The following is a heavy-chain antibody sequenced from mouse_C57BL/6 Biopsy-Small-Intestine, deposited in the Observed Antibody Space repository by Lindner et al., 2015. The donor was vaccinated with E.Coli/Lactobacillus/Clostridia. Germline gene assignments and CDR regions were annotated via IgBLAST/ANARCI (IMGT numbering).Heavy chain of an antibody. J-gene: IGHJ4*01. D-gene: IGHD1-1*02. Sequence: SVKVSCKASGYTFTIYAIHWVRQAPGQRLEWMGWINAGNGNTKYSQKFQGRVTITRDTSASTAYMELSSLRSEDTAVYYCARSTVAGWVVLFDYWGQGTLVTVSS. V-gene: IGHV1-84*02. CDR2: INAGNGNT. CDR1: GYTFTIYA. CDR3: ARSTVAGWVVLFDY.